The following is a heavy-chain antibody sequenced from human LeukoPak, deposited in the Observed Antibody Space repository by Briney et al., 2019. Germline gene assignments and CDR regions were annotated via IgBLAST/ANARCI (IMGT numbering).Heavy chain of an antibody. J-gene: IGHJ4*02. CDR1: GYTFTSYG. V-gene: IGHV1-18*01. CDR3: ARDKARYCSGGSCYGRFDY. Sequence: ASVKVSCKASGYTFTSYGISWVRQAPGQGLEWMGWISAYNGNTNYAQKLQGRVTMTTDTSTSTAYMELRSLRYDDTAVYYCARDKARYCSGGSCYGRFDYWGQGTLVTVSS. CDR2: ISAYNGNT. D-gene: IGHD2-15*01.